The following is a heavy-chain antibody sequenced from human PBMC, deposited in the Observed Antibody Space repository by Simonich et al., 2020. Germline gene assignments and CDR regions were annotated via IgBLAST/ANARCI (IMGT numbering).Heavy chain of an antibody. CDR2: IKPGDSDT. D-gene: IGHD6-19*01. Sequence: EVQLVQAGAEVKKPGESLKISCKGSGHSFTSYWNGWVPQMPGKGLEWRGQIKPGDSDTTHSPAFQGQFTISADKSNSTAYLHWSSLKASDTAMDYCARRVLQRGWADYWGQGTLVTVSS. CDR1: GHSFTSYW. V-gene: IGHV5-51*01. J-gene: IGHJ4*02. CDR3: ARRVLQRGWADY.